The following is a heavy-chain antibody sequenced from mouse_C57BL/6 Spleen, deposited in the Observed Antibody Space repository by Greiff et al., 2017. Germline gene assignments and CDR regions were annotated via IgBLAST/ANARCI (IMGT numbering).Heavy chain of an antibody. CDR2: ISSGSSTI. Sequence: EVKVVESGGGLVKPGGSLKLSCAASGFTFSDYGMHWVRQAPEKGLEWVAYISSGSSTIYYADTVKGRFTISRDNAKNTLFLQMTSLRSEDTAMYYCAREAIYYDYDGAMDYWGQGTSVTVSS. D-gene: IGHD2-4*01. V-gene: IGHV5-17*01. J-gene: IGHJ4*01. CDR3: AREAIYYDYDGAMDY. CDR1: GFTFSDYG.